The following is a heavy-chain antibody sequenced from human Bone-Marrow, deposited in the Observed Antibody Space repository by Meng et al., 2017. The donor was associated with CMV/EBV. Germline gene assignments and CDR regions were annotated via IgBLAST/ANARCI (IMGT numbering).Heavy chain of an antibody. CDR3: ARVGSSTSCYECYFDY. CDR1: GDSLSRNSAG. D-gene: IGHD2-2*01. J-gene: IGHJ4*02. CDR2: TNYRSKWYN. Sequence: QVQLPQSGPALGQPSQTPSLTCAISGDSLSRNSAGWNWIRQSPSRGLEWLGRTNYRSKWYNDYAVSVKSRITINPDTSKNQFSLQLNSVTPEDTAVYYCARVGSSTSCYECYFDYWGQGTLVTVSS. V-gene: IGHV6-1*01.